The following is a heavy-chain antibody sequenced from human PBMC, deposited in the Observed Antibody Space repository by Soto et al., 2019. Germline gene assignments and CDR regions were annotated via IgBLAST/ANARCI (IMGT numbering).Heavy chain of an antibody. Sequence: SETLSLTCAVYGGSFSGYYWSWIRQPPGKGLEWIGEINHSGSTNYNPSLKSRVTISVDTSKNQFSLKLSSVTAADTAVYYCARGPPYHYYFWSGSRPASLYYFDNWGQGTQVTVSS. CDR2: INHSGST. CDR3: ARGPPYHYYFWSGSRPASLYYFDN. V-gene: IGHV4-34*01. D-gene: IGHD3-3*01. J-gene: IGHJ4*02. CDR1: GGSFSGYY.